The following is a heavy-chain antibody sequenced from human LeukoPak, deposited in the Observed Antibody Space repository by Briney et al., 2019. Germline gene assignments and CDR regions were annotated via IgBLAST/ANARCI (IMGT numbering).Heavy chain of an antibody. CDR3: ARNYDVLTGYPYYFDH. CDR2: ITAGGSFK. J-gene: IGHJ4*02. D-gene: IGHD3-9*01. CDR1: GFTFSNYA. Sequence: GGSLRLSCAASGFTFSNYAMNWVCQAPGKGLDWVSSITAGGSFKYYADSVEGRFTISRDNAKNSLYLQMGSLTPEDTAVYYCARNYDVLTGYPYYFDHWGQGILVTVSS. V-gene: IGHV3-21*01.